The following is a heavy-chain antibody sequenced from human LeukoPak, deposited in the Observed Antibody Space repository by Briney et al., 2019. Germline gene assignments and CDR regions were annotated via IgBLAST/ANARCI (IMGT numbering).Heavy chain of an antibody. D-gene: IGHD5-18*01. J-gene: IGHJ4*02. CDR3: ATEIRGYSYAIYDY. Sequence: SETLSLTCTVSGGSISSSSYYWGWIRQPPGKGLEWIGSIYYSGSTYYNPSLKSRVTISVDTSKNQFSLKLSSVTAADTAVYYCATEIRGYSYAIYDYWGQGTLVTVSS. CDR2: IYYSGST. V-gene: IGHV4-39*07. CDR1: GGSISSSSYY.